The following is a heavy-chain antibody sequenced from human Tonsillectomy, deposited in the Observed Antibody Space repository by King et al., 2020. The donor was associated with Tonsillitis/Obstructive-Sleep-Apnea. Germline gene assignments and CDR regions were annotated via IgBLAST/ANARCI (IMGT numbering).Heavy chain of an antibody. CDR3: VREKKNYDFFPRNDP. J-gene: IGHJ5*02. D-gene: IGHD3-3*01. CDR1: GYTFTSYY. CDR2: INPSGGST. Sequence: VQLVESGAEVKKPGASVRVSCKASGYTFTSYYMHWVRQAPGQGLEWMGMINPSGGSTSYAQKFQGRVTITRDTSTNTVYMGLSSLTSEDTAVYYCVREKKNYDFFPRNDPWGQGTLVTVSS. V-gene: IGHV1-46*01.